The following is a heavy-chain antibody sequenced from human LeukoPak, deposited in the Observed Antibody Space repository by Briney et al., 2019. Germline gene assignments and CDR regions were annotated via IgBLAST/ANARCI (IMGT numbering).Heavy chain of an antibody. Sequence: GGSLRLSCAASGFTFSSYSMNWVRQAPGKGLEWVSSISSSSSYIYYADSVKGRFTISRDNDKNSLYLKMNSLRAEDTAVYFCVRVGYSYGYGDWNHFDYWGQGTLVTVSS. J-gene: IGHJ4*02. D-gene: IGHD5-18*01. CDR2: ISSSSSYI. CDR3: VRVGYSYGYGDWNHFDY. V-gene: IGHV3-21*01. CDR1: GFTFSSYS.